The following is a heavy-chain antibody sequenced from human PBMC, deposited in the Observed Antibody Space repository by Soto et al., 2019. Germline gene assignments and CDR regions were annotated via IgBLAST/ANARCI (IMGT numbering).Heavy chain of an antibody. CDR2: INSDGSST. J-gene: IGHJ6*02. CDR3: ASFSPGDGSKQHSDYYYGMDV. CDR1: GFTFSSYW. Sequence: GGSLRLSCAASGFTFSSYWMHWVRQAPGKGLVWVSRINSDGSSTSYADSVKGRFTISRDNAKNTLYLQMNSLRAEDTAVYYCASFSPGDGSKQHSDYYYGMDVWGQGTTVTVSS. V-gene: IGHV3-74*01. D-gene: IGHD3-10*01.